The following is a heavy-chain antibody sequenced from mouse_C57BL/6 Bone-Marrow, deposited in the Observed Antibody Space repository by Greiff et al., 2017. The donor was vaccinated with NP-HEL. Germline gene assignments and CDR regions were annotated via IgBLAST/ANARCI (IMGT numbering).Heavy chain of an antibody. CDR3: AKTTVVAHYYAMDY. V-gene: IGHV1-63*01. CDR2: IYPGGGYT. D-gene: IGHD1-1*01. J-gene: IGHJ4*01. Sequence: QVQLQQSGAELVRPGTSVKMSCKASGYTFTNYWIGWAKQRPGHGLEWIGDIYPGGGYTNYNEKFKGKATLTADKSSSTAYMQFGSLTSEDSAIYYCAKTTVVAHYYAMDYWGQGTSVTVSS. CDR1: GYTFTNYW.